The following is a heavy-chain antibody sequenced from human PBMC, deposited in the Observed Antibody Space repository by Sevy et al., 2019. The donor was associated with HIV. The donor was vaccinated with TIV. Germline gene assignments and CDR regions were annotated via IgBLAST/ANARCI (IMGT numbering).Heavy chain of an antibody. CDR3: ARDLRSSGPTGLDY. CDR2: ISGSGGSI. J-gene: IGHJ4*02. D-gene: IGHD6-19*01. V-gene: IGHV3-23*01. CDR1: GFTFSSYA. Sequence: GGSLRLSCAASGFTFSSYAMNWVRQAPGKGLEWVSGISGSGGSILYADSVRGRFTISRDNSKNTLYLQMSSLRAEDTAVYYCARDLRSSGPTGLDYWAQGSLDTVSS.